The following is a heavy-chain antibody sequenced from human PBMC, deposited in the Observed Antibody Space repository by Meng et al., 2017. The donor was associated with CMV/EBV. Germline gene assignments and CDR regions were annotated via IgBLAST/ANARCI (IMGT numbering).Heavy chain of an antibody. J-gene: IGHJ6*02. Sequence: AETLSLTGTVSGGSISSSSYYWSWIRQPPGKGLEWIGEINHRGSTNYNPSLKSRVTISVDTSKNQFSLKLSSVTAADTAVYYCARGDPVLRFLEWLPHYYGMDVWGQGTTVTVSS. D-gene: IGHD3-3*01. V-gene: IGHV4-39*07. CDR1: GGSISSSSYY. CDR2: INHRGST. CDR3: ARGDPVLRFLEWLPHYYGMDV.